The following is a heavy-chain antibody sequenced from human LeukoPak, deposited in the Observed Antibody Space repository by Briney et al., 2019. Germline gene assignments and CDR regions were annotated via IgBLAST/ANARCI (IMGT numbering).Heavy chain of an antibody. Sequence: GGSLRLSCAASGFAFNTYWMHWVRQAPGTGLVWVSRINGDGSSTSYADFVKGRFTISKDNAKNTLYLQMNSLRAEETAIYYCARDKGYSIDQWGQGTLVTVSS. V-gene: IGHV3-74*01. CDR2: INGDGSST. CDR1: GFAFNTYW. J-gene: IGHJ5*02. CDR3: ARDKGYSIDQ. D-gene: IGHD5-18*01.